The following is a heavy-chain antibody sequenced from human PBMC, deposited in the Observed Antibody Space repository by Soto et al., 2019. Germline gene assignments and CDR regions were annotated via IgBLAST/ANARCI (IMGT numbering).Heavy chain of an antibody. CDR1: GFTFSSYS. Sequence: PGGSLRLSCAASGFTFSSYSMNWVRQAPGKGLEWVSYISSSSSTIYYADSVKGRFTISRDNAKNSLYLQMNSLRAEDTAVYYCARDTVIPTYWYFDLWGRGTLVTVSS. CDR3: ARDTVIPTYWYFDL. CDR2: ISSSSSTI. D-gene: IGHD4-17*01. J-gene: IGHJ2*01. V-gene: IGHV3-48*01.